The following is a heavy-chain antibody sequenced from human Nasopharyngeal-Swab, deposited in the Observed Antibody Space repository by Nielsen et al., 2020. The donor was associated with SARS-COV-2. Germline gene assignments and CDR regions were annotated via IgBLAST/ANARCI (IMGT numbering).Heavy chain of an antibody. V-gene: IGHV3-30-3*01. J-gene: IGHJ5*02. Sequence: VRQAPRKGLEWVAVISYDGSNKYYADSVKGRFTISRDNSKNTLYLQMNSLRAEDTAVYYCARAAAGTYRNWFDPWGQGTLVTVSS. CDR3: ARAAAGTYRNWFDP. D-gene: IGHD6-13*01. CDR2: ISYDGSNK.